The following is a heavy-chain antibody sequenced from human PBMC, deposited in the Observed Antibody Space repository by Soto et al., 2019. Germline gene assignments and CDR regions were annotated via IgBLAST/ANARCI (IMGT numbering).Heavy chain of an antibody. CDR1: GYTFTSYA. Sequence: ASVKVSCXASGYTFTSYAMRWVRQAPGQRLEWMGWINPNSGGTNYAQKFQGWVTMTRDTSISTAYMELSRLRSDDTAVYYCARGGIYSGYDSESNYYFDYWGQGTLVTVSS. D-gene: IGHD5-12*01. CDR2: INPNSGGT. CDR3: ARGGIYSGYDSESNYYFDY. J-gene: IGHJ4*02. V-gene: IGHV1-2*04.